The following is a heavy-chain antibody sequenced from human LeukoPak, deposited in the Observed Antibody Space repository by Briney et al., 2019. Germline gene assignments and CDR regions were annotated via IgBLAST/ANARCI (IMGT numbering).Heavy chain of an antibody. CDR3: ATVDTDDAFDI. CDR1: GGSFSGYY. J-gene: IGHJ3*02. Sequence: PSETLSLTCAVYGGSFSGYYWSWIRQPPGKGLEWIGEINHSGSTNYNPSLKSRVTISVDTSKNQFSLKLSSVTAADTAVYYCATVDTDDAFDIWGQGTMVTVSS. D-gene: IGHD5-18*01. V-gene: IGHV4-34*01. CDR2: INHSGST.